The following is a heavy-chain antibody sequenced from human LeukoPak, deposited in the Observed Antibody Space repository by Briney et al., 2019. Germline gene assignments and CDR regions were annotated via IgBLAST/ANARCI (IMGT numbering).Heavy chain of an antibody. CDR3: ARSPYMITFGGVIVRDPRFDY. J-gene: IGHJ4*02. CDR1: GGSISSYY. CDR2: IYYSGST. D-gene: IGHD3-16*02. Sequence: PSETLSLTCTVSGGSISSYYWSWIRQPPGKGLEWIGYIYYSGSTNYNPSLKSRVTISVDTSKNQFSLKLSSVTAADTAVYYCARSPYMITFGGVIVRDPRFDYWGQGTLVTVSS. V-gene: IGHV4-59*01.